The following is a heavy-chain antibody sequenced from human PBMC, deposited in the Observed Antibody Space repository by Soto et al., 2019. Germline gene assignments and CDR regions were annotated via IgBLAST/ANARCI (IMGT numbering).Heavy chain of an antibody. CDR2: IYYSGST. J-gene: IGHJ5*02. Sequence: SETLSLTCTASGGSISSYYWSWIRQPPGKGLEWIGYIYYSGSTNYNPSLKSRVTISVDTSKNQFSLKLSSVTAADTAVYYCARDFPFCSSTSCSRNWFDPWGQGTLVTVSS. CDR3: ARDFPFCSSTSCSRNWFDP. D-gene: IGHD2-2*01. V-gene: IGHV4-59*01. CDR1: GGSISSYY.